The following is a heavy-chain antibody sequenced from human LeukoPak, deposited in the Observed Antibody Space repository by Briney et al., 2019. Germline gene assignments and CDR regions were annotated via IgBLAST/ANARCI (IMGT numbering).Heavy chain of an antibody. CDR1: GGSISSGDYY. CDR2: IYYSGST. J-gene: IGHJ2*01. Sequence: PSETLSLTCTVSGGSISSGDYYWSWIRQPPGKGLEWIGYIYYSGSTNYNPSLKSRVTISVDTPKNQFSLKLSSVTAADTAVYYCARRTLEAYWYFDLWGRGTLVTVSS. CDR3: ARRTLEAYWYFDL. V-gene: IGHV4-30-4*01. D-gene: IGHD1-1*01.